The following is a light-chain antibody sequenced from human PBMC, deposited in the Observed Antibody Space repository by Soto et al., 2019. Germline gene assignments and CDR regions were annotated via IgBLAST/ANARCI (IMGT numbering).Light chain of an antibody. J-gene: IGKJ4*01. CDR3: QVSNIFPRT. V-gene: IGKV1-5*03. CDR1: QSISSW. CDR2: KAS. Sequence: EIQMTQSLSTLPASVRNRVTITCRASQSISSWLAWYQQKPGKAPKLLIYKASSLESGVPSRFSGSGSGTEFTLTISSLQPEDCTAYYCQVSNIFPRTFGGGANVDIK.